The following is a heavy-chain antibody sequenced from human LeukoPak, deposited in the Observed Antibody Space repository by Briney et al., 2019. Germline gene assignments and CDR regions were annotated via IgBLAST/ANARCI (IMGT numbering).Heavy chain of an antibody. CDR2: ISGSGGST. CDR3: ASEIVVVITTHLYDAFDI. Sequence: PGGSLRLSCAASGFTFSSYAMSWVRQAPGKGLEWVSAISGSGGSTYYADSVKGRFTISRDNSKNTLYLQMNSLRAEDTAVYYCASEIVVVITTHLYDAFDIWGQGTMVTVSS. J-gene: IGHJ3*02. D-gene: IGHD3-22*01. CDR1: GFTFSSYA. V-gene: IGHV3-23*01.